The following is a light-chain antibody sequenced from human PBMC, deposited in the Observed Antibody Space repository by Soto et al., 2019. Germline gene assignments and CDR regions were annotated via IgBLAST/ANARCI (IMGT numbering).Light chain of an antibody. J-gene: IGKJ2*01. Sequence: EMVMRQSRATLSVSPREIATLSCRASQSVSSSYLSWYQQKPGQAPRLLIYGASSRATGIPDRFSGSGSGTDFTLTISRLEAEDFAVYFCQQYGSSPYTFGQGTQVDIK. CDR1: QSVSSSY. CDR3: QQYGSSPYT. CDR2: GAS. V-gene: IGKV3-20*01.